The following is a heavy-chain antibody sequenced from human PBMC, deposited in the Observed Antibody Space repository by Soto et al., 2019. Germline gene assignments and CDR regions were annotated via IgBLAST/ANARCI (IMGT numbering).Heavy chain of an antibody. CDR2: IIPIFGTA. J-gene: IGHJ4*02. V-gene: IGHV1-69*13. CDR1: GGTFSSYA. D-gene: IGHD1-7*01. Sequence: ASVKVSCKASGGTFSSYAISWVRQAPGQGLEWMGGIIPIFGTANYAQKFQGRVTITADESTSTAYMELSSLRSEDTAVYYCARERAGLMNPNSYYFDYWGQGTLVTVSS. CDR3: ARERAGLMNPNSYYFDY.